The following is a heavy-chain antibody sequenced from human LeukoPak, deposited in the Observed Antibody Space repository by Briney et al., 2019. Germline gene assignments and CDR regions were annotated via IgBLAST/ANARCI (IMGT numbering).Heavy chain of an antibody. V-gene: IGHV5-51*01. CDR2: IYPGDSGT. CDR3: ARLTPDGYIGS. CDR1: GYSFTSYW. J-gene: IGHJ5*02. D-gene: IGHD5-24*01. Sequence: GESLKISCKGFGYSFTSYWIYWVRQMPGKGLEWMGIIYPGDSGTRYSPSFQGQVTISADWSISTAYLQWSGLKASDTAMYYCARLTPDGYIGSWGQGTLVTVSS.